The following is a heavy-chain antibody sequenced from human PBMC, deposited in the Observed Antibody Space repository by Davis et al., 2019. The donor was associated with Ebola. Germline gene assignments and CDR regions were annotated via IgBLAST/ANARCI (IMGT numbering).Heavy chain of an antibody. CDR3: ARGVGVVTATINDY. D-gene: IGHD2-21*02. J-gene: IGHJ4*02. CDR1: GGSFSGYY. CDR2: INHSGST. Sequence: SETLSLTCAVYGGSFSGYYWSWIRQPPGKGLEWIGEINHSGSTNYNPSLKSRVTISVDTSKNQFSLTLSSVTAADTAVYYCARGVGVVTATINDYWGQGTLVTVSS. V-gene: IGHV4-34*01.